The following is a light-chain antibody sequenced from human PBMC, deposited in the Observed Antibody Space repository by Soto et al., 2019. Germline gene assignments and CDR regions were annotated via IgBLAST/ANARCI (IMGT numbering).Light chain of an antibody. J-gene: IGLJ2*01. CDR3: TPKTTSTPPDVV. Sequence: QSALTQPASVSGSPGQSIAISCTGTSSDVGGNNYVSWYQQPPGKAPKLVIYGVSNRPSGVSNRFSGSKSGNTASLIISGPKVEDGVDYYSTPKTTSTPPDVVFGGGTKLPVL. CDR2: GVS. CDR1: SSDVGGNNY. V-gene: IGLV2-14*01.